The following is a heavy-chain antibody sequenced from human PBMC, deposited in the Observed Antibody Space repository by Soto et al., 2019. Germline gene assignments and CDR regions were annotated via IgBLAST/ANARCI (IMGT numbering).Heavy chain of an antibody. Sequence: GASVKVSCKASGGTFSSYTISWVRQAPGQGLERMGRIIPIFGTANYAQKFQGRVTITADESTSTAYMELSSLRSEDTAVYYCARGPYISRNTAMARDYYYGMDVWGQGTTVTVSS. CDR1: GGTFSSYT. V-gene: IGHV1-69*13. J-gene: IGHJ6*02. CDR2: IIPIFGTA. D-gene: IGHD5-18*01. CDR3: ARGPYISRNTAMARDYYYGMDV.